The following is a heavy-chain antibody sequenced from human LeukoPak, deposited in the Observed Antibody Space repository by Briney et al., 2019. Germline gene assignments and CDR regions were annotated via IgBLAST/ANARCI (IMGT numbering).Heavy chain of an antibody. Sequence: GGSLRLSCAASGFTFSSYSMNWVRQAPGKGLEWVSSISSSSSYIYYADSVKGRFTISRDNAKNSLYLQMNSLRAEDTAVYYCAREREILRYFDWLLDYWGQGTLVTVSS. D-gene: IGHD3-9*01. CDR1: GFTFSSYS. CDR2: ISSSSSYI. CDR3: AREREILRYFDWLLDY. J-gene: IGHJ4*02. V-gene: IGHV3-21*01.